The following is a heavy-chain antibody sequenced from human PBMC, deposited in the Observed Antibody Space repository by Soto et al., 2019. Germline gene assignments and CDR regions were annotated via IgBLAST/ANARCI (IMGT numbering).Heavy chain of an antibody. Sequence: AGGSLRLSCAASGFTFSSYAMHWVRQAPGKGLEWVAVISYDGSNKYYADSVKGRFTISRDNSKNTLYLQMNSLRAEDTAVYYCARDPISSIAARRHYYGMDVWGQGTTVTVSS. J-gene: IGHJ6*02. D-gene: IGHD6-6*01. CDR1: GFTFSSYA. CDR3: ARDPISSIAARRHYYGMDV. CDR2: ISYDGSNK. V-gene: IGHV3-30-3*01.